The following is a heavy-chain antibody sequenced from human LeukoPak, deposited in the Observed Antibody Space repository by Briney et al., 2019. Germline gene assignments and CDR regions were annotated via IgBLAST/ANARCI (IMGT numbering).Heavy chain of an antibody. CDR1: GFTFSSYG. D-gene: IGHD3-10*01. J-gene: IGHJ4*02. CDR3: AKDSHLLLWFGDSFDY. Sequence: GGSLRLSCAASGFTFSSYGMHWVRQAPGKGLEWVAFIRYDGSNKYYADSVKGRFTISRDNSKNTLYLQMNSLRAEDTAVYYCAKDSHLLLWFGDSFDYWGQGTLVTVSS. CDR2: IRYDGSNK. V-gene: IGHV3-30*02.